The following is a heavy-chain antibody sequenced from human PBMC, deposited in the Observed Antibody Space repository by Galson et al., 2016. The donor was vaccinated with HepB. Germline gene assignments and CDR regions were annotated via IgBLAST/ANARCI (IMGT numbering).Heavy chain of an antibody. CDR3: ARDPGATYAFDF. CDR1: GDSVSSNSAA. J-gene: IGHJ3*01. Sequence: CAISGDSVSSNSAAWNWIRQSPSRGLEWLARTYYRSQWYHDYAVSVKSRITINADTSKNQFSLQLSSVTPEDTAMYYCARDPGATYAFDFWGHGTMVTVSS. V-gene: IGHV6-1*01. D-gene: IGHD1-26*01. CDR2: TYYRSQWYH.